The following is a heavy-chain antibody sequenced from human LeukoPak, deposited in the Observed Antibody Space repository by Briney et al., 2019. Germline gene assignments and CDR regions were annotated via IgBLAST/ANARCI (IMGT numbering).Heavy chain of an antibody. Sequence: GGSLRLSCAASGFTFSSYSMNWVRQAPGKGLEWVSSISSSSSYIYYADSVKGRFTISRDNAKNSLYLQMNSLRAEDTAVYYCASLTVVRGVRRYYWGQGTLVTVSS. CDR2: ISSSSSYI. J-gene: IGHJ4*02. CDR1: GFTFSSYS. V-gene: IGHV3-21*01. D-gene: IGHD3-10*01. CDR3: ASLTVVRGVRRYY.